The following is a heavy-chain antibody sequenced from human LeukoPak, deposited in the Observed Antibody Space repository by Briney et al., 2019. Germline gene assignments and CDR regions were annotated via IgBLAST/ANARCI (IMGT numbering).Heavy chain of an antibody. CDR1: GYSIGSGYF. CDR3: ARRPDWGYDYYMDV. J-gene: IGHJ6*03. V-gene: IGHV4-38-2*02. D-gene: IGHD3-16*01. CDR2: VYSGGTT. Sequence: SETLSLTCNVSGYSIGSGYFWGWIRQPPGKGLEWIGGVYSGGTTYYNPSLESRLTISLKTSKNQFSLKLRSVTAADTAVYYCARRPDWGYDYYMDVWGKGTTVTVSS.